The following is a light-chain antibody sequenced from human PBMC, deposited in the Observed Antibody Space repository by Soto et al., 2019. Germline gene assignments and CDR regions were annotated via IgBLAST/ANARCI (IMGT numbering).Light chain of an antibody. CDR3: QQYYSYPWT. V-gene: IGKV1-6*01. Sequence: AIQLTQSPSSLSASVGDRVTITCRASQAIRSALGLYQQKPGKVPKLLIYAASTLQSGVPSRFSGSGSGTDFTLTISCLQSEDFATYYCQQYYSYPWTFGQGTKVDIK. J-gene: IGKJ1*01. CDR2: AAS. CDR1: QAIRSA.